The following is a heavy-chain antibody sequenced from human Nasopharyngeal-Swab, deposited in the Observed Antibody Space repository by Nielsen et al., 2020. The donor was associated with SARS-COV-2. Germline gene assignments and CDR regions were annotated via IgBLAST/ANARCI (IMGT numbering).Heavy chain of an antibody. CDR2: ISWDGVNT. Sequence: GGYLRLSCVASGFTFDAYGLHWVRQVPGKGLEWVSLISWDGVNTYYADSVKGRFTISRDNSRNSLFLQMNSLKTEDTALYYCAKGVHYMSYFHTPPSDHWGQGTPVTVSS. CDR3: AKGVHYMSYFHTPPSDH. CDR1: GFTFDAYG. V-gene: IGHV3-43*01. D-gene: IGHD3-10*01. J-gene: IGHJ4*02.